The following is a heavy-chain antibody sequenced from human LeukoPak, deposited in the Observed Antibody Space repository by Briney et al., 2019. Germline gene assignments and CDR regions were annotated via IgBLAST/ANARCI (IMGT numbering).Heavy chain of an antibody. V-gene: IGHV4-61*08. J-gene: IGHJ6*02. D-gene: IGHD1-26*01. CDR3: ARGRSNYYGMDV. CDR1: GGSISSGGYY. Sequence: SETLSLTCTVSGGSISSGGYYWNWIRRPPGKGLEWIGYIYYNGNTNYSPSLKSRVTMSVDTSKNLFSLKVSSVTAADTAVYYCARGRSNYYGMDVWGQGTTVTVSS. CDR2: IYYNGNT.